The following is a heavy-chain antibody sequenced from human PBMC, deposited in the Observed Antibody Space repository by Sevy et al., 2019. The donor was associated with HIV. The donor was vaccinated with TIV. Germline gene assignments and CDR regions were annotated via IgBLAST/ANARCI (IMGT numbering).Heavy chain of an antibody. CDR1: GYTFTDYY. CDR2: INPHIGGT. Sequence: ASVTVSCKASGYTFTDYYIHWVRQAPGQGLEWMGWINPHIGGTNFAQKFQGRVTMTRDTSISTAYLDLSRLRSDDTAIYYCARGDSLVVPPATVDYWGQGTLVTVSS. D-gene: IGHD2-2*01. CDR3: ARGDSLVVPPATVDY. J-gene: IGHJ4*02. V-gene: IGHV1-2*02.